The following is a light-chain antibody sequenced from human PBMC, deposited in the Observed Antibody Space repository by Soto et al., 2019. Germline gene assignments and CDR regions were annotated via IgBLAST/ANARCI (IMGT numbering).Light chain of an antibody. Sequence: DIQMTQSPSTLSASVGDRVTITCRASQSISSWLAWYQQKPRKAPNLLIYDASSLQSGAPSRSSGRRSGTEFTLTISSLLPDDFATYYCQQYNSYLRTFGQGTKVDIK. V-gene: IGKV1-5*01. J-gene: IGKJ1*01. CDR1: QSISSW. CDR2: DAS. CDR3: QQYNSYLRT.